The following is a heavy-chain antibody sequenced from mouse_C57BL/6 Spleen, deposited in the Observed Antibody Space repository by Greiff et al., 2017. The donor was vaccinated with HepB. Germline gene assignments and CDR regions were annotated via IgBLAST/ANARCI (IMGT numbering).Heavy chain of an antibody. D-gene: IGHD2-3*01. CDR1: GYTFTSYW. Sequence: VKVVESGAELAKPGASVKLSCKASGYTFTSYWMHWVKQRPGQGLEWIGYINPSSGYTKYNQKFKDKATLTADKSSSTAYMQLSSLTYEDSAVYYCARGEDDGPLHFDVWGTGTTVTVSS. CDR3: ARGEDDGPLHFDV. CDR2: INPSSGYT. J-gene: IGHJ1*03. V-gene: IGHV1-7*01.